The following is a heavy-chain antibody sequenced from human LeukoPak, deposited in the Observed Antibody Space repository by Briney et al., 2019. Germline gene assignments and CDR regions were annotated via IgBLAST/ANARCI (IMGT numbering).Heavy chain of an antibody. Sequence: SETLSLTCTVSGAFVTSYYWNWIRQPPGKGLEWIGYILYSGTTNYNPSLNSRVTMSLDTSKNQFSLELSSVTAADTAVYYCARRIIARGLGQENWFDPWGQGILVTVSS. CDR2: ILYSGTT. CDR1: GAFVTSYY. J-gene: IGHJ5*02. D-gene: IGHD3-16*01. V-gene: IGHV4-59*02. CDR3: ARRIIARGLGQENWFDP.